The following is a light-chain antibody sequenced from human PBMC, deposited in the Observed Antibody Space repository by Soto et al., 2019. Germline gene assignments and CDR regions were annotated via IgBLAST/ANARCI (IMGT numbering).Light chain of an antibody. Sequence: DIEMNKSASILSASIRDRVALTCMASQSISSWLDWYQQKPGKAPKLLIYDASSMASGVPSRFSGSGSGTDFTLTISSLQPEDFATYYCQQCYSTRITFGQGTRVEIK. CDR2: DAS. V-gene: IGKV1-5*01. J-gene: IGKJ5*01. CDR1: QSISSW. CDR3: QQCYSTRIT.